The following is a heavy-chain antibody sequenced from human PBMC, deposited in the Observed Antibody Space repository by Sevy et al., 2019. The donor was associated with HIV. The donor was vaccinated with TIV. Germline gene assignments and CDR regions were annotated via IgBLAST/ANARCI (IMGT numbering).Heavy chain of an antibody. J-gene: IGHJ6*02. CDR3: ARDFQYMVRGVMSHYYGMDV. V-gene: IGHV3-30-3*01. Sequence: GGSLRLSCAASGFTFSSYAMHWVRQAPGKGLEWVAVISYDGSNKYYADSVKGRFTISRDNSKNTLYLQMNSLRADDTAVYYCARDFQYMVRGVMSHYYGMDVWGQGTTVTVSS. CDR2: ISYDGSNK. D-gene: IGHD3-10*01. CDR1: GFTFSSYA.